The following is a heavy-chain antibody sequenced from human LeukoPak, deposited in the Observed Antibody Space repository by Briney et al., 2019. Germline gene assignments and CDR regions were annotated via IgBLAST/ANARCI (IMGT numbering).Heavy chain of an antibody. V-gene: IGHV3-21*01. Sequence: GGSLRLSCAASGFTFSSYSMNWVRQAPGKGLEWVSSISSSSSYIYYADSVKGRFTISRDNSKNTLYLQMNSLRAEDTAVYYCASQQGDSSSWYQYYYYYMDVWGKGTTVTISS. D-gene: IGHD6-13*01. CDR2: ISSSSSYI. CDR1: GFTFSSYS. J-gene: IGHJ6*03. CDR3: ASQQGDSSSWYQYYYYYMDV.